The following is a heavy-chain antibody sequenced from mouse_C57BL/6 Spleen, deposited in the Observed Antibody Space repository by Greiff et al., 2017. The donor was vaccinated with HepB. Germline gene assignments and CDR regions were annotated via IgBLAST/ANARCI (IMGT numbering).Heavy chain of an antibody. CDR1: GFTFSSYA. V-gene: IGHV5-4*03. CDR3: ASLYDGSSWFAY. CDR2: ISDGGSYT. D-gene: IGHD2-3*01. J-gene: IGHJ3*01. Sequence: EVKLVESGGGLVKPGGSLKLSCAASGFTFSSYAMSWVRQTPEKRLEWVATISDGGSYTYYPDNVKGRFTISRDNAKNNLYLQMSHLKSEDTAMYYCASLYDGSSWFAYWGQGTLVTVSA.